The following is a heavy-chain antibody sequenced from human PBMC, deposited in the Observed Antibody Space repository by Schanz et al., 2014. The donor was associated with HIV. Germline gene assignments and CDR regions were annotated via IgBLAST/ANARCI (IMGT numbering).Heavy chain of an antibody. Sequence: QVQLVESGGGVVQPGRSLRLSCAVSGFTFSSYGMHWVRQAPGKGLEWVAVISYDGSNKYYADSVKGRFTISRDNSKITLYLHMNSLRVEDTAVYYCATAAVTDYSDNWGQGTLVTVSS. CDR2: ISYDGSNK. V-gene: IGHV3-30*03. CDR3: ATAAVTDYSDN. CDR1: GFTFSSYG. D-gene: IGHD4-17*01. J-gene: IGHJ4*02.